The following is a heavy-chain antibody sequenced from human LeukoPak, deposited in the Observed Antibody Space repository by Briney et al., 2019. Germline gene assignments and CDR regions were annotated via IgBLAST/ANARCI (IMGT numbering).Heavy chain of an antibody. CDR2: IYYSGTT. V-gene: IGHV4-59*01. CDR1: GGSISSYY. J-gene: IGHJ4*02. CDR3: ARHHDSGGYFGPYYFDY. D-gene: IGHD3-22*01. Sequence: SETLSLTCTVSGGSISSYYWSWIQQPPGKGLEWIGYIYYSGTTNYNPSLKSRVTISVDTSKNQFSLKLSSVTAADTAVYYCARHHDSGGYFGPYYFDYWGQGTLVTVSS.